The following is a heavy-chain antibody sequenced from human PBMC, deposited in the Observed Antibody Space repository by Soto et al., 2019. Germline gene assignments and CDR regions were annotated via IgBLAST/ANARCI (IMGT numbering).Heavy chain of an antibody. CDR2: ISGSGGST. CDR1: GFTFSSYA. V-gene: IGHV3-23*01. Sequence: EVQLLESGGGLVQPGGSLRLSCAASGFTFSSYAMSWVRQAPGKGLEWVSAISGSGGSTYYADSVKGRFTISRDNSKNKMYLQMNSLRAEDTAVYYCAKDSPGILTEGDYWGQGTLVTVSS. D-gene: IGHD3-9*01. CDR3: AKDSPGILTEGDY. J-gene: IGHJ4*02.